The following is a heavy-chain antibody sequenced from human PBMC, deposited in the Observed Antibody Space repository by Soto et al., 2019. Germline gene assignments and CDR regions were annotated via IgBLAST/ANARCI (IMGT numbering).Heavy chain of an antibody. CDR1: GFTFSSSE. CDR3: ARRARR. J-gene: IGHJ3*01. CDR2: IHPSGQPI. Sequence: EVQLVESGGGLIQPGGSLRLSCAASGFTFSSSEMYWVRQAPGKGLEWVSYIHPSGQPIFYADSVKGRFTISQDNATNSPYLPMSSLRAEDTAVYYCARRARRWGQGTMVTATS. D-gene: IGHD1-26*01. V-gene: IGHV3-48*03.